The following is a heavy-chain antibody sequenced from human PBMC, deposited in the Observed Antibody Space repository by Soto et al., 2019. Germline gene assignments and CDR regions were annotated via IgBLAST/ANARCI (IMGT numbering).Heavy chain of an antibody. CDR1: GGSISSSNW. CDR3: ARDRGGTTLYYYYGMDV. J-gene: IGHJ6*02. CDR2: IYHSGST. D-gene: IGHD1-1*01. V-gene: IGHV4-4*02. Sequence: SETLSLTCAVSGGSISSSNWWSFFRQPPGKGLEWIGEIYHSGSTNYNPSLKSRVTISVDKSKNQFSLKLSSVTAADTAVYYCARDRGGTTLYYYYGMDVWGQGTTVTVSS.